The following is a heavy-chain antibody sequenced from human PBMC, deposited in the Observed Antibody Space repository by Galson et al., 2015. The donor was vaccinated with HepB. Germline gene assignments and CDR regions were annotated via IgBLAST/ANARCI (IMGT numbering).Heavy chain of an antibody. CDR2: ISVYSGDT. V-gene: IGHV1-18*01. Sequence: SVKVSCKASGYIFTNYGITWVRQAPAQGLEWIGWISVYSGDTNYAQKFQGRVIMTTETSTTTAYMELRSLRSDDTAVYYCARGALVAVVTANLNNWFDPWGQGTLVTVSS. J-gene: IGHJ5*02. CDR1: GYIFTNYG. CDR3: ARGALVAVVTANLNNWFDP. D-gene: IGHD2-15*01.